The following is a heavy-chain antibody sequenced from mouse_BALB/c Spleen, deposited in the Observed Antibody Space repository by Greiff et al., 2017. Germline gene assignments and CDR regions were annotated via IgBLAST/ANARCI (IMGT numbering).Heavy chain of an antibody. D-gene: IGHD1-1*01. CDR2: ISYSGST. V-gene: IGHV3-2*02. CDR1: GYSITSDYA. J-gene: IGHJ4*01. CDR3: AKWGYYGSYAMDY. Sequence: EVKLQESGPGLVKPSQSLSLTCTVTGYSITSDYAWNWIRQFPGNKLEWMGYISYSGSTSYNPSLKSRISITRDTSKNQFFLQLNSVTTEDTATYYCAKWGYYGSYAMDYWGQGTSVTVSS.